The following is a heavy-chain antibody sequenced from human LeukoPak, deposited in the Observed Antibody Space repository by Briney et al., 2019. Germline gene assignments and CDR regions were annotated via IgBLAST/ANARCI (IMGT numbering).Heavy chain of an antibody. Sequence: PGGSLRLSCAAPGFTFSSYAMSWVRQAPGKGLEWVSAISGSGGSTYYADSVKGRFTISRDNSKNTLYLQMNSLRAEDTAVYYCAKTENYDFWTFNWFDPWGQGTLVTVSS. D-gene: IGHD3-3*01. CDR3: AKTENYDFWTFNWFDP. J-gene: IGHJ5*02. CDR1: GFTFSSYA. V-gene: IGHV3-23*01. CDR2: ISGSGGST.